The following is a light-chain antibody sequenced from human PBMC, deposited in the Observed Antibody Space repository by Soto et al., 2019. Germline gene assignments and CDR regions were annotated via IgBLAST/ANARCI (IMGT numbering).Light chain of an antibody. CDR3: QQYNNWPLLIT. CDR2: GAS. V-gene: IGKV3-15*01. Sequence: ETLMTQSPATLSVSPWEMASLSCRASQTVTTNLAWYQQKPGQAPRLLIYGASTRATGVPARFSGSGSGTEFTLTISSLQSEDFALFYCQQYNNWPLLITFGQGTRLEIK. J-gene: IGKJ5*01. CDR1: QTVTTN.